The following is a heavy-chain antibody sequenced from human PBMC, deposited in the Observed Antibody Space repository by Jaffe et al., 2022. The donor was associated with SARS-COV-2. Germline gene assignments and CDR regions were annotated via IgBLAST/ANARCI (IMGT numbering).Heavy chain of an antibody. Sequence: EVQLVESGGGLVQPGGSLRLSCGTSGFTFSSYWMSWVRQAPGKALEWVAIIKKDGSDKYYAGSMKGRFTISRDNAKNSLFLEMHSLRAEDTAVYYCARHGLREGDKWYVGSDDWGQGTLVTVSS. CDR1: GFTFSSYW. CDR3: ARHGLREGDKWYVGSDD. J-gene: IGHJ4*02. V-gene: IGHV3-7*03. CDR2: IKKDGSDK. D-gene: IGHD2-8*01.